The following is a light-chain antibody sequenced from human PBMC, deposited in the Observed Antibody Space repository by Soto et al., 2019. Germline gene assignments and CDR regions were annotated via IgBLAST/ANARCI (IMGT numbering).Light chain of an antibody. CDR3: QQYASSPST. CDR1: QSVRSY. Sequence: EIVLTQSPATLSLSPGERATLSCRASQSVRSYLAWYQQKPGQAPRLLIYDASNRATGIPDRFSGSGSGTDFTLTISRLEPEDFAVYYCQQYASSPSTFGQGTKVDIK. J-gene: IGKJ1*01. CDR2: DAS. V-gene: IGKV3-11*01.